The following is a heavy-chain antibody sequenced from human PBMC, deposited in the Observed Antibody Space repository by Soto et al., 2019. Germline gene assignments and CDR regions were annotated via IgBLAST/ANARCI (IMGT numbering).Heavy chain of an antibody. V-gene: IGHV4-30-4*01. CDR3: ARETTVTRFFDY. J-gene: IGHJ4*02. Sequence: SETLSLTCTVSGGSISSGDYYWSWIRQPPGKGLEWIGYIYYSGSTYYNPSLKSRVTISVDTSKNQFSLKLSSVTAADTAVYYCARETTVTRFFDYWGQGTLVTVSS. CDR1: GGSISSGDYY. D-gene: IGHD4-17*01. CDR2: IYYSGST.